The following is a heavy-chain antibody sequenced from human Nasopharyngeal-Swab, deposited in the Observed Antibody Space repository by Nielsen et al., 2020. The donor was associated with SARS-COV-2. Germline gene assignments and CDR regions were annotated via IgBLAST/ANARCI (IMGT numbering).Heavy chain of an antibody. Sequence: WVRQAPGQGLEWMGRIIPILGIANYAQKFRGRVTITADKSTSTAYMELSSLRSGDTAVYYCAATVTTGSYDFDYWGQGTLVTVSS. D-gene: IGHD4-17*01. CDR3: AATVTTGSYDFDY. CDR2: IIPILGIA. J-gene: IGHJ4*02. V-gene: IGHV1-69*02.